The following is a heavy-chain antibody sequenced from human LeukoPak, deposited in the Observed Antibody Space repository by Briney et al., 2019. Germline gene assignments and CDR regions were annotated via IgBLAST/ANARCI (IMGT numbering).Heavy chain of an antibody. D-gene: IGHD3-22*01. CDR1: SVSINSSPYY. CDR3: AREPYYYDSSGYYQSGLLDY. Sequence: SETLSLTCTVSSVSINSSPYYWSWIRQSPGKGLEWIGSISYSGTTYYNPSLQSRVTIFVDTSKNQFSLKLSSVTAADTAVYYCAREPYYYDSSGYYQSGLLDYWGQGTLVTVSS. CDR2: ISYSGTT. J-gene: IGHJ4*02. V-gene: IGHV4-39*02.